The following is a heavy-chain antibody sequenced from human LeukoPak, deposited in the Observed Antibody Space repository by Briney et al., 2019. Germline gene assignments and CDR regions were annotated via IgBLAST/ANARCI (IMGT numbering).Heavy chain of an antibody. Sequence: SVKVSCKASGGTFSNYAINWVRQAPGQGLEWMGGITPIFGTANYLQKFQGRVTITADKSTSTAYMELSSLRSEDTAVYYCARDYYDSSGYYNWGQGTLVTVSS. CDR2: ITPIFGTA. CDR3: ARDYYDSSGYYN. V-gene: IGHV1-69*06. J-gene: IGHJ4*02. CDR1: GGTFSNYA. D-gene: IGHD3-22*01.